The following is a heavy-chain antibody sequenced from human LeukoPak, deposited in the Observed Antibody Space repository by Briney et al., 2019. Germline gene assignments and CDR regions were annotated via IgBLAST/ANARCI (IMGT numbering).Heavy chain of an antibody. J-gene: IGHJ4*02. V-gene: IGHV4-34*01. CDR3: AREARGFTMIV. Sequence: SETLSLTCAVYGGSFSGYYWSWIRQPPGKGLEWIGEINHSGSTNYNPSLKSRVTISVDTSKNQFSLKLSSVTAADTAVYYCAREARGFTMIVWGQGTLVPVSS. D-gene: IGHD3-22*01. CDR1: GGSFSGYY. CDR2: INHSGST.